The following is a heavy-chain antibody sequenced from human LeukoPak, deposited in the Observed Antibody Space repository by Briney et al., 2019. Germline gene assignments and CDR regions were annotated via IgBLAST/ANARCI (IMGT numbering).Heavy chain of an antibody. J-gene: IGHJ3*02. V-gene: IGHV4-59*12. CDR3: AREMRDCSSTSCYVGDDAFDI. Sequence: PSETLSLTCTVSGGSISSYYWSWIRQPPGKGLEWIGYIYYSGSTNYNPSLKSRVTISVDTSKNQFSLKLSSVTAADTAVYYCAREMRDCSSTSCYVGDDAFDIWGQGTMVTVSS. CDR2: IYYSGST. D-gene: IGHD2-2*01. CDR1: GGSISSYY.